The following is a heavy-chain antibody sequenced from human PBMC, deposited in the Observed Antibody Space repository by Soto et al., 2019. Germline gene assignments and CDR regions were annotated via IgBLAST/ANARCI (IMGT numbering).Heavy chain of an antibody. CDR2: IVPSGAT. D-gene: IGHD5-18*01. CDR1: GAPISGGDYH. CDR3: ARGSAAKRYFDL. V-gene: IGHV4-30-4*01. J-gene: IGHJ2*01. Sequence: QVQLQEPGPGLVKPSQTLSLMCTVSGAPISGGDYHWSWIRQPPGKGLEWIGYIVPSGATHYNSSLGSRITMSVETSKSHFSLKLTSVTAADTAVYFCARGSAAKRYFDLWGRGTLVTVSS.